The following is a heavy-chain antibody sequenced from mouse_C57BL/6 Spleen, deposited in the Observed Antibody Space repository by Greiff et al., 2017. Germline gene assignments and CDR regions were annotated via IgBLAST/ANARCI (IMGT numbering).Heavy chain of an antibody. V-gene: IGHV1-82*01. D-gene: IGHD2-4*01. J-gene: IGHJ2*01. CDR2: IYPGDGDT. Sequence: VQLQESGPELVKPGASVKISCKASGYAFSSSWMNWVKQRPGKGLEWIGRIYPGDGDTNYNGKFKGKATLTADTSSSTAYMQLSSLTSEDSAVYFCARGGDYDYWGQGTTLTVSS. CDR3: ARGGDYDY. CDR1: GYAFSSSW.